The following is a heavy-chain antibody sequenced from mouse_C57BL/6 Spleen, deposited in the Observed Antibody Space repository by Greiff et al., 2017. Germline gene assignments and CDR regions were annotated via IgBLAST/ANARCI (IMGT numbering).Heavy chain of an antibody. V-gene: IGHV5-17*01. CDR2: ISSGSSTI. CDR3: ARGPPGYFDH. Sequence: EVMLVESGGGLVKPGGSLKLSCAASGFTFSDYGMHWVRQAPEKGLEWVAYISSGSSTIYYADTVKGRFTISRDNAKNTLFLQMTSLRSEDTGMYYCARGPPGYFDHWGQGTTLTGSS. J-gene: IGHJ2*01. CDR1: GFTFSDYG.